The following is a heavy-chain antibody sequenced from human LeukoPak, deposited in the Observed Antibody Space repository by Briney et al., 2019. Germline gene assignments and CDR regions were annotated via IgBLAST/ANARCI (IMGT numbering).Heavy chain of an antibody. D-gene: IGHD3-10*02. CDR1: GFTFSSYG. CDR3: AELGITMIGGV. Sequence: GGSLRLSCAASGFTFSSYGMAWVRQAPGKGLEWVSSISGSGGDTYYADSVKGHFTISRDNSKNTLFLQMNSLRAEDTAVYYCAELGITMIGGVWGKGTTVTISS. V-gene: IGHV3-23*01. CDR2: ISGSGGDT. J-gene: IGHJ6*04.